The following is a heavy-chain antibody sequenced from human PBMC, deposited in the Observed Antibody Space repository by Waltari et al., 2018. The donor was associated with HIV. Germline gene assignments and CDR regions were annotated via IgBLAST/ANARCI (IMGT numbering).Heavy chain of an antibody. CDR1: GGSVRSSLYY. V-gene: IGHV4-30-4*08. CDR3: ARSRHDYYDSSGYYRGAFDI. CDR2: IYYKENT. D-gene: IGHD3-22*01. J-gene: IGHJ3*02. Sequence: QVQLQESGPGLVKPSQTLSLTCTVSGGSVRSSLYYWHWIRQPPGKGLEWIGYIYYKENTYYNPSLKSRLTISLDRSKSQFSLKLSSVTAADTAVYYCARSRHDYYDSSGYYRGAFDIWGQGTMVPVSS.